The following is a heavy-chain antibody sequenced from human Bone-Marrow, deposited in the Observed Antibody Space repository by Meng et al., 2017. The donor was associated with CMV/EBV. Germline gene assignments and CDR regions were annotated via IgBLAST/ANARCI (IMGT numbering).Heavy chain of an antibody. V-gene: IGHV3-7*01. D-gene: IGHD1-14*01. CDR2: INEDGTEN. J-gene: IGHJ5*02. CDR1: GFTFSIYW. CDR3: ARDQPPGWFDP. Sequence: GESLKISCAASGFTFSIYWMSWVRQAPGKGLEWVANINEDGTENNYADSVKGRFTISRDNAKKSLYLQMNSLRAEDTAVYYCARDQPPGWFDPWGQGTLVTVSS.